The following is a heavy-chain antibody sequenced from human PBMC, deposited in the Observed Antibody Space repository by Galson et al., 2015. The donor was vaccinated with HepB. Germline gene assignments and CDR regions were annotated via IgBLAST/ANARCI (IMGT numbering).Heavy chain of an antibody. CDR1: GFTFSSYW. J-gene: IGHJ5*02. CDR2: INREGSEK. D-gene: IGHD2/OR15-2a*01. V-gene: IGHV3-7*03. Sequence: SLSLSCAASGFTFSSYWMSWFRQAPGKGLEWVANINREGSEKNYVGSLKGRFTISRDNARNSLYLQMNSLRAEDTAMYYCARGEYSGTWGRGTLVTVSS. CDR3: ARGEYSGT.